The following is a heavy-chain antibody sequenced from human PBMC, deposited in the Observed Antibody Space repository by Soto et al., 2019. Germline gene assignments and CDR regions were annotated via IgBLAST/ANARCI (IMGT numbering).Heavy chain of an antibody. V-gene: IGHV1-8*01. D-gene: IGHD5-18*01. J-gene: IGHJ6*02. CDR2: MNPNSGNT. CDR3: ASTAMVILPHYYGMDV. Sequence: ASVKVSCKASGYTFTSYDINWVRQATGQGLEWMGWMNPNSGNTGYAQKFQGRVTMTRNTSISTAYMELSSLRSEDTAVYYCASTAMVILPHYYGMDVWGQGTTVTVSS. CDR1: GYTFTSYD.